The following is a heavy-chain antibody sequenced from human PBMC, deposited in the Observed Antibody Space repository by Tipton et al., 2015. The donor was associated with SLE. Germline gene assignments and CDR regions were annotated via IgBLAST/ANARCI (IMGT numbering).Heavy chain of an antibody. J-gene: IGHJ5*02. Sequence: SLRLSCAVSSGSISSSKWWTWVRQPPGKGLEWIGEIYYRGSTNYNPSLKSRVTISVDTSKNEFSLKLTSVTAADTAVYYCVSRSADFYDSTTYWNYFDPWGQGNLVTVSS. CDR2: IYYRGST. V-gene: IGHV4-4*02. CDR3: VSRSADFYDSTTYWNYFDP. D-gene: IGHD3-22*01. CDR1: SGSISSSKW.